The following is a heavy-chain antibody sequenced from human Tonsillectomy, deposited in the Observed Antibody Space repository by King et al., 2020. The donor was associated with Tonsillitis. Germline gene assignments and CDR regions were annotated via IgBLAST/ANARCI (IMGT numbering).Heavy chain of an antibody. CDR1: GFTFSNND. V-gene: IGHV3-30*18. J-gene: IGHJ4*02. CDR2: ISSDGNNQ. Sequence: VQLVESGGGVVQPGRSLRLSCAASGFTFSNNDMHWVRQAPGKGLEWVAVISSDGNNQYSADSVKGRFTISRDNSKNTLYLQMNSLRVEDTAVYYCAKAHARSAYLSGHPHIYTLTTLDYWGQGTLVTFSS. D-gene: IGHD3-22*01. CDR3: AKAHARSAYLSGHPHIYTLTTLDY.